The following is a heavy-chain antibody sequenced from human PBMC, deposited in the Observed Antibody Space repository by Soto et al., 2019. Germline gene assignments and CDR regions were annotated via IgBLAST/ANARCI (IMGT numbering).Heavy chain of an antibody. CDR1: GYTFTSYG. Sequence: QVHRGQSGAEVKKPGASVKVSCKASGYTFTSYGITWVRQAPGQELEWMGWISAHNGNTDYAQKLQGRVIVTRDTSTSTAYMELRSLISDDTAVYYCARGRYGDYWGQGALVTVSS. CDR3: ARGRYGDY. J-gene: IGHJ4*02. V-gene: IGHV1-18*01. CDR2: ISAHNGNT. D-gene: IGHD1-1*01.